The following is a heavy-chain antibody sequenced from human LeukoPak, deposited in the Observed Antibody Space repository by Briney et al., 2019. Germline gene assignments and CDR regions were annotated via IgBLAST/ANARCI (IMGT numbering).Heavy chain of an antibody. CDR2: ISSSSSYT. V-gene: IGHV3-11*06. Sequence: GGSLRLSCAASGSTFSDYYMSWIRQAPGKGLEWVSYISSSSSYTNYADSVKGRFTISRDNAKNSLYLQMNSLRAEDTAVYYCARVGSSGWRDAFDIWGQGTMVTVSS. CDR3: ARVGSSGWRDAFDI. J-gene: IGHJ3*02. D-gene: IGHD6-19*01. CDR1: GSTFSDYY.